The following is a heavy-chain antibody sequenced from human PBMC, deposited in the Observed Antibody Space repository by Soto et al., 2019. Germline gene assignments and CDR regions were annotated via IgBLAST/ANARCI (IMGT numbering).Heavy chain of an antibody. CDR1: GFTFSDYA. D-gene: IGHD3-10*01. CDR2: LTGSGSST. Sequence: ESGGGLVQPGGSLRLSCAVSGFTFSDYAMNWVRQAPGKGLEWVSALTGSGSSTYYTDSVEGRFTISRDNSKKTLYLQMNSLRVEDTAVYYCASFLRGAHYYYGLDVWGQGTTVTVAS. V-gene: IGHV3-23*01. J-gene: IGHJ6*02. CDR3: ASFLRGAHYYYGLDV.